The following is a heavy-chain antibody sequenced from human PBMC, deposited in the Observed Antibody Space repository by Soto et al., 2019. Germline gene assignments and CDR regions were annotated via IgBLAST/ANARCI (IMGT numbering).Heavy chain of an antibody. V-gene: IGHV3-30*09. J-gene: IGHJ6*02. CDR1: GFTFSSYS. Sequence: GGSLRLSCAASGFTFSSYSMHWVRQAPGKGLEWVAVISYTGSNKYYADSVKGRFAISRDNSKNTLYLQMNSLRAEDTAVYYCARVGATGAGSHYYYGMDVWGQGTTVTVSS. CDR3: ARVGATGAGSHYYYGMDV. D-gene: IGHD1-1*01. CDR2: ISYTGSNK.